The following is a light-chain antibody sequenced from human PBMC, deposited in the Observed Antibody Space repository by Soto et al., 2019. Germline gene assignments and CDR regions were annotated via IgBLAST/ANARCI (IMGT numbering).Light chain of an antibody. CDR3: QQRSNWPIT. CDR1: QSVSSY. Sequence: IVFTPSPATPSSSPGGRHTLSFRASQSVSSYLAWYQQKPGQAHRLLIYDASNRATGIPARFSGSGSGTDFTLTISSLEPEEFAVYYCQQRSNWPITFGQGTRLEIK. J-gene: IGKJ5*01. CDR2: DAS. V-gene: IGKV3-11*01.